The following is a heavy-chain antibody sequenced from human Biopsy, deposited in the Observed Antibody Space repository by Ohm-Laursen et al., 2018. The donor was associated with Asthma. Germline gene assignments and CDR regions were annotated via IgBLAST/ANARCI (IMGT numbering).Heavy chain of an antibody. Sequence: GSLRLSCAASGFTFSSYSMNWVRQAPGKGLEWVSYISSSSSTIYYADSVKGRFTISRDNAKNSLYLQMNSLRDGDTAVYYCARFKRGYSYGYAGVFDYWGQGTLVTVSS. CDR1: GFTFSSYS. CDR2: ISSSSSTI. D-gene: IGHD5-18*01. CDR3: ARFKRGYSYGYAGVFDY. V-gene: IGHV3-48*02. J-gene: IGHJ4*02.